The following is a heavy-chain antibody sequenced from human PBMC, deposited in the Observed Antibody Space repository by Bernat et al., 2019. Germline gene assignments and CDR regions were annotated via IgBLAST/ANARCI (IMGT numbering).Heavy chain of an antibody. CDR3: ARGLYYYDSSGYYWDGMDV. CDR1: GGSISSSSYY. CDR2: IYYSGST. Sequence: QLQLQESGPGLVKPSETLSLTCTVSGGSISSSSYYWGWIRQPPGKGLEGIGSIYYSGSTYYNPSLKSRVTISVDTSKNQFSLKLSSVTAADTAVYYCARGLYYYDSSGYYWDGMDVWGQGTTVTVSS. J-gene: IGHJ6*02. V-gene: IGHV4-39*01. D-gene: IGHD3-22*01.